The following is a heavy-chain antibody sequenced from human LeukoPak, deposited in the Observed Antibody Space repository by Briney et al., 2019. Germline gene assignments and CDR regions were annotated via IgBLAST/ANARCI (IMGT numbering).Heavy chain of an antibody. J-gene: IGHJ4*02. Sequence: SETLSLTCTVSGGSISSSNYYWDWIRQPPGKGLEWIGNIYYSGSTYYNPSLKSRVTISVDTSKNQFSLNLNSVTAADTAVYFCARGSYSYGNAFDYWGQGTLVTVSS. CDR2: IYYSGST. CDR3: ARGSYSYGNAFDY. CDR1: GGSISSSNYY. D-gene: IGHD5-18*01. V-gene: IGHV4-39*07.